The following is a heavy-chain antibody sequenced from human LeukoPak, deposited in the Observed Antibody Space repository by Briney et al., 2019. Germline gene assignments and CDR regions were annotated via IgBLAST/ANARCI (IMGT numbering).Heavy chain of an antibody. CDR2: IYYSGST. CDR1: GGSISSSSYY. J-gene: IGHJ3*02. CDR3: ARPLDSSGSPRPNDAFDI. D-gene: IGHD3-22*01. Sequence: PSETLSLTCTVSGGSISSSSYYWGWIRQPPGKGLEWIGSIYYSGSTYYNPSLKSRVTISVDTSKNQFSLKLSSVTAADTAVYYCARPLDSSGSPRPNDAFDIWGQGTMVTVSS. V-gene: IGHV4-39*01.